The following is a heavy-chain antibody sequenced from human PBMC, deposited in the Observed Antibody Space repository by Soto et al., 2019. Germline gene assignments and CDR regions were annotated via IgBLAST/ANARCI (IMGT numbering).Heavy chain of an antibody. CDR2: MNPNSGNT. CDR1: GYTFTSYD. D-gene: IGHD3-3*01. CDR3: ATGVIWIGYFTVDS. J-gene: IGHJ4*02. Sequence: ASVKVSCKASGYTFTSYDINWVRQATGQGLEWMGWMNPNSGNTGYAQKFQGRVTMTRNTSISTAYMTLSSLASDDTAVYYCATGVIWIGYFTVDSWGQGTRVTVSS. V-gene: IGHV1-8*01.